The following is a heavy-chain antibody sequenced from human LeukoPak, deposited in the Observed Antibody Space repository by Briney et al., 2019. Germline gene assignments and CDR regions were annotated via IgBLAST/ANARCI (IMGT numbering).Heavy chain of an antibody. Sequence: GRSLRLSCAASGFTFRNYGMHWVRQAPGKGLEWVAVIWYDGSNKYYADSVKGRFTISRDNSKNTLYLQMNSLRAEDTAVYYCAKDRGGSGWYFDYWGQGTLVTVSS. J-gene: IGHJ4*02. CDR2: IWYDGSNK. CDR3: AKDRGGSGWYFDY. V-gene: IGHV3-33*06. D-gene: IGHD6-19*01. CDR1: GFTFRNYG.